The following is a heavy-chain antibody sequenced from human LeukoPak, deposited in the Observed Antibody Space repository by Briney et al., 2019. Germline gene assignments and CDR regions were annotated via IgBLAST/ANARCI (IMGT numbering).Heavy chain of an antibody. CDR3: AKDRGYCSSTSCFRLDY. V-gene: IGHV3-30*18. D-gene: IGHD2-2*01. Sequence: GGSLRLSCVASGFTFSSYGMHWVRQAPGKGLEWVAVISYDGSNKYYADSVKGRFTISRDNSKNTLYLQVNSLRAEDTAVYYCAKDRGYCSSTSCFRLDYWGQGTLVTVSS. J-gene: IGHJ4*02. CDR2: ISYDGSNK. CDR1: GFTFSSYG.